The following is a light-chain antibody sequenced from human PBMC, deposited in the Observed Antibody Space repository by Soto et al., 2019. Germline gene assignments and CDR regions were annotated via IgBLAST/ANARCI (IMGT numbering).Light chain of an antibody. J-gene: IGKJ3*01. V-gene: IGKV3-15*01. Sequence: DIVMTQSPVTLSVSPGERATLSCRASQSINSNLAWYQQTPGQPPRLLIYGASTRATGIPARFSGSGSGTEFTITISILQSEDFAVYYCQQYDNGPPLFTFGPGTKVDIQ. CDR3: QQYDNGPPLFT. CDR2: GAS. CDR1: QSINSN.